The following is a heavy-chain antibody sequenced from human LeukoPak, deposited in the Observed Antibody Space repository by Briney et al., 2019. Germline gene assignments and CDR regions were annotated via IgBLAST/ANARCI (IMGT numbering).Heavy chain of an antibody. J-gene: IGHJ6*02. CDR3: ARLMSVGATRYYYYGMDV. Sequence: GESLKISCKSYGYSFTTYWIGWVRQMPGKGLEWMGIIYPGDSDTRYSPSFQGQVTISADKSISTAYLQWSSLKASDTAMYYCARLMSVGATRYYYYGMDVWGQGTTVTVSS. CDR2: IYPGDSDT. D-gene: IGHD1-26*01. CDR1: GYSFTTYW. V-gene: IGHV5-51*01.